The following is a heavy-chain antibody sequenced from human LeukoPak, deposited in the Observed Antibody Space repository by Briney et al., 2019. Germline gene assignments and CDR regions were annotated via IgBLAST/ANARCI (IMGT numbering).Heavy chain of an antibody. D-gene: IGHD1-7*01. CDR1: GFTFSDYY. CDR2: ISSSSSYT. J-gene: IGHJ5*02. Sequence: GGSLRLSCAASGFTFSDYYMSWIRQAPGKGLEWVSYISSSSSYTNYADSVKGRFTISRDNAKNSLYLQMNSLRAEDTAVYYCARVKLRIGWFDPWGQGTLVTVSS. V-gene: IGHV3-11*06. CDR3: ARVKLRIGWFDP.